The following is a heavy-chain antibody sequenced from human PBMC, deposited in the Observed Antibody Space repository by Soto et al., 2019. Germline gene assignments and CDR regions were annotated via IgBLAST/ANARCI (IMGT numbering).Heavy chain of an antibody. D-gene: IGHD3-10*01. CDR3: VRDLNGDFYY. Sequence: QVQLVQSGAEVRQPGASVKVSCKASGYSFTTYGMSWVRQAPGQGLEYMGWINGYGHGAKYVQRFQGRFSMNTDTSTNTVYMDLRSITSADTAVYYCVRDLNGDFYYWGQGTVVIVSP. J-gene: IGHJ4*02. CDR1: GYSFTTYG. V-gene: IGHV1-18*01. CDR2: INGYGHGA.